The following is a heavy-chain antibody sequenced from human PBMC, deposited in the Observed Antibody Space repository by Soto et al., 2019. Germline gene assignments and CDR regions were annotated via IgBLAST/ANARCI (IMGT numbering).Heavy chain of an antibody. CDR1: GGSFSGYY. D-gene: IGHD3-22*01. J-gene: IGHJ4*02. Sequence: QVQLQQWGAGLLKPSETLSLTCAVYGGSFSGYYWSWIRQPPGKGLEWIGEINHSGSTNYNPALKSRVTISVDTSKNPFSLKLSSVTAADTAVYYCARGGSTENYYDSSGWGKYYFDYWGQGTLVTVSS. CDR2: INHSGST. CDR3: ARGGSTENYYDSSGWGKYYFDY. V-gene: IGHV4-34*01.